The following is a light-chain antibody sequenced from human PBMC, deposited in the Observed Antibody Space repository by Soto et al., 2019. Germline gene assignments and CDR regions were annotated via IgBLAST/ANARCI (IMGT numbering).Light chain of an antibody. Sequence: QSVLTQPASVSGSPGQSITISCTGTSSDVGSYNLVSWYQQHPGKAPKLMIYEGSKRPSGVSNRFSGSKSGNTASLTISGLQAEDEADYYCCSYPSSTTVVFGGGTQLTVL. CDR2: EGS. CDR3: CSYPSSTTVV. CDR1: SSDVGSYNL. J-gene: IGLJ2*01. V-gene: IGLV2-23*01.